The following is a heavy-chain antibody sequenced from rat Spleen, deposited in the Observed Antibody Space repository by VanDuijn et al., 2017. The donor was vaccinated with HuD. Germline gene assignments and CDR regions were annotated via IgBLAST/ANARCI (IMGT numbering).Heavy chain of an antibody. CDR2: IWTGGST. J-gene: IGHJ2*01. CDR1: GFSLTSYN. Sequence: QVQLKESGPGLVQPSQTLSLTCTVAGFSLTSYNVHWVRQPPGKGLEWMGVIWTGGSTEYNSAHKSRLSISRDTSKSQVFLKMNSLQTEDTATYYCARSGGYGVDYWGQGVMVTVSS. CDR3: ARSGGYGVDY. D-gene: IGHD4-4*01. V-gene: IGHV2-41*01.